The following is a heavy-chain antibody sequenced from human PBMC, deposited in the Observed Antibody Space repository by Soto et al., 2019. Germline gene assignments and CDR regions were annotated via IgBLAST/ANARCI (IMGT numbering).Heavy chain of an antibody. CDR1: GYAFTTYG. Sequence: QVHLVQSGAEVKKPGASVKVSCKGSGYAFTTYGITWVRQAPGQGLEWMGWISAHNGNTNYAQKLQGRVTVTRDTSTSTVYMELRSLRSDDTAVYYWARGRYGDYWGQGALVTVSS. CDR2: ISAHNGNT. V-gene: IGHV1-18*01. J-gene: IGHJ4*02. CDR3: ARGRYGDY. D-gene: IGHD1-1*01.